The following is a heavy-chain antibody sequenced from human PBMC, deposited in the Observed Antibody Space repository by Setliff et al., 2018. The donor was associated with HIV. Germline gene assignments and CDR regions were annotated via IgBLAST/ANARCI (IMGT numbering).Heavy chain of an antibody. Sequence: PSETLSLTCTVPGGSINDQYFSWIRQPPGKGLEWIGSIDYSESTKYNPSLNSRGTISLDKPKNELSLKLTSVTAADTAVYYCARETQQSYNIVTGYNYYYGIDVWGQGTTVTVSS. V-gene: IGHV4-59*11. J-gene: IGHJ6*02. CDR1: GGSINDQY. CDR2: IDYSEST. D-gene: IGHD3-9*01. CDR3: ARETQQSYNIVTGYNYYYGIDV.